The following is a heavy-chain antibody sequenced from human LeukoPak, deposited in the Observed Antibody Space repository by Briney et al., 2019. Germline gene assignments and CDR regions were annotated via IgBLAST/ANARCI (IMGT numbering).Heavy chain of an antibody. CDR3: AKPGRQLHDY. Sequence: GGSLRLSCAASGFTVSSNYMSWVRQAPGKGLEWVSTITSNSAGQDYADSVKGRFTISRDNSKSTLYLQMNSLRAEDTAVYYCAKPGRQLHDYWGQGTLVTVSS. CDR1: GFTVSSNY. D-gene: IGHD6-6*01. J-gene: IGHJ4*02. CDR2: ITSNSAGQ. V-gene: IGHV3-23*01.